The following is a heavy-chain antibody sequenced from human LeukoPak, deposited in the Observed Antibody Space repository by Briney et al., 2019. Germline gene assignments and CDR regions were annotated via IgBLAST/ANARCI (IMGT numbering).Heavy chain of an antibody. CDR3: ARSRRRELLRTYFDY. Sequence: PGGSLRLSCSASGFTFSNFAMSWVRQAPGKGLEWVSSISSSSYIYYADSVKGRFTISRDNAKNSLYLQMNSLRAEDTAVYYCARSRRRELLRTYFDYWGQGTLVTVSS. V-gene: IGHV3-21*01. CDR2: ISSSSYI. CDR1: GFTFSNFA. J-gene: IGHJ4*02. D-gene: IGHD1-26*01.